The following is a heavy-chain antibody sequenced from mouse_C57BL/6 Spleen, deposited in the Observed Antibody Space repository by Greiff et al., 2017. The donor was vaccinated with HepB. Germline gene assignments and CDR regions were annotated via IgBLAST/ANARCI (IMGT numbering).Heavy chain of an antibody. Sequence: VQLQQPGAELVMPGASVKLSCKASGYTFTSYWMHWVKQRPGQGLEWIGEIDPSDSYTNYNQKFKGKSTLTVDKSSSTAYMQLSSLTSEDSAVYYCARGILYYYGSSPWFAYWGQGTLVTVSA. J-gene: IGHJ3*01. CDR2: IDPSDSYT. D-gene: IGHD1-1*01. CDR3: ARGILYYYGSSPWFAY. V-gene: IGHV1-69*01. CDR1: GYTFTSYW.